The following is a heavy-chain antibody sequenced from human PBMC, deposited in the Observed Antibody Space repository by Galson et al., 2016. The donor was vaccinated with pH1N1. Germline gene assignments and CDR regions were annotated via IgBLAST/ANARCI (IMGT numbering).Heavy chain of an antibody. D-gene: IGHD5-24*01. Sequence: TLSLTCTVSGVSISSGSYYWSWIRQPAGKGLEWIGRIYSSGIAHYNSSLKGRVTISLDTSKMQFSLRLNSVTAADAAIYYCALAGCYNYGCLDSWGQGTLVTVSS. J-gene: IGHJ4*02. CDR2: IYSSGIA. CDR1: GVSISSGSYY. CDR3: ALAGCYNYGCLDS. V-gene: IGHV4-61*02.